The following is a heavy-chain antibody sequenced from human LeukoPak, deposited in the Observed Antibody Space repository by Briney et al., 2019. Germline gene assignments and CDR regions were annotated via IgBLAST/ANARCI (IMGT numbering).Heavy chain of an antibody. CDR1: GFTFSSYA. V-gene: IGHV3-23*01. Sequence: GGSLRLSCAASGFTFSSYAMSWVRQAPGKGLEWVSAISGSGGSTYYADSVKGRFTISRDNSKNTLYLQMNSLGAEDTAVYYCAKGVDYGDYVEYFDYWGQGTLVTVSS. J-gene: IGHJ4*02. CDR2: ISGSGGST. CDR3: AKGVDYGDYVEYFDY. D-gene: IGHD4-17*01.